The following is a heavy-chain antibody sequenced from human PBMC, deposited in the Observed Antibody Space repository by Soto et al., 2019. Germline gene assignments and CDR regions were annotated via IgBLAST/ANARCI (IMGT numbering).Heavy chain of an antibody. J-gene: IGHJ4*02. CDR2: INHSGST. D-gene: IGHD3-10*01. CDR1: GGSFSGYY. CDR3: ARAVPGGSHAFGFFDY. Sequence: SETLSLTCAVYGGSFSGYYWSWIRQPPGKGLEWIGEINHSGSTNYNPSLKSRVTISVDTSKNQFSLKLSSVTAADTAVYYCARAVPGGSHAFGFFDYWGQGTLVTVSS. V-gene: IGHV4-34*01.